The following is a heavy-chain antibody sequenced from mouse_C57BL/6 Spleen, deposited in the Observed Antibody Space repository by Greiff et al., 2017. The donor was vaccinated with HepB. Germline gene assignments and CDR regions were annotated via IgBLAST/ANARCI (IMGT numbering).Heavy chain of an antibody. CDR2: IDPETGGT. V-gene: IGHV1-15*01. CDR1: GYTFTDYE. CDR3: TIYGSSRYWYFDV. J-gene: IGHJ1*03. Sequence: VQLQQSGAELVRPGASVTLSCKAPGYTFTDYEMHWVKQTPVHGLEWIGAIDPETGGTAYNQKCKGKAILTADKSSSTAYMELRSLTSEDSAVYCCTIYGSSRYWYFDVWGTGTTVTVSS. D-gene: IGHD1-1*01.